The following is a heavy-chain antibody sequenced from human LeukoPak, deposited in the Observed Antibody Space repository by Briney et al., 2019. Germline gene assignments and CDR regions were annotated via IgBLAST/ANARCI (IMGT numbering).Heavy chain of an antibody. D-gene: IGHD2-21*02. J-gene: IGHJ4*02. V-gene: IGHV3-11*04. CDR1: GFTFSDYN. CDR2: ISRSGSTK. CDR3: ARDHRAYCGGDCVDFDY. Sequence: PGGSLRLSCAASGFTFSDYNMRWIRQAPGKGLEWVSSISRSGSTKYYADSVKGRFTISRDNAKNSLFLQMNSLRAEDTAVYNCARDHRAYCGGDCVDFDYWGQGTLVTVSS.